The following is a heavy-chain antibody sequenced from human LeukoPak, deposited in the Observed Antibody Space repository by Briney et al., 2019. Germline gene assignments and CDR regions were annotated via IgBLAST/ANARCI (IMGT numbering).Heavy chain of an antibody. CDR3: ARGDYGDYLAGY. CDR1: GHTFTSYA. V-gene: IGHV1-3*01. J-gene: IGHJ4*02. CDR2: INAGNGNT. D-gene: IGHD4-17*01. Sequence: ASVKVSCKASGHTFTSYAMHWVRQAPGQRLEWMGWINAGNGNTKYSQKFQGRVTITRDTSASTAYMELSSLRSEDTAVYYCARGDYGDYLAGYWGQGTLVTVSS.